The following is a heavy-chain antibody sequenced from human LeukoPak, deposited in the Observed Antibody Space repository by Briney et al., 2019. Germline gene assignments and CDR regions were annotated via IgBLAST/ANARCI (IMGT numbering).Heavy chain of an antibody. Sequence: PGGSLRLSCTASGFTFSDCDMSWVRQAPGKGLEWVSSISYRSSPIYYADSVKGRFTISRDNAKNSLYLQMDSLRAGDTAVYYCARAYPPLRTAAAGVQWGQGTLVTVSS. CDR2: ISYRSSPI. J-gene: IGHJ4*02. D-gene: IGHD6-13*01. CDR3: ARAYPPLRTAAAGVQ. V-gene: IGHV3-21*01. CDR1: GFTFSDCD.